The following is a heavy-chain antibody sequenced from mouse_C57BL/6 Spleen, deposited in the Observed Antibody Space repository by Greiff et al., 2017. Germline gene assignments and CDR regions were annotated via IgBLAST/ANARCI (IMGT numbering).Heavy chain of an antibody. D-gene: IGHD2-5*01. V-gene: IGHV5-16*01. CDR2: INYDGSST. Sequence: EVQRVESEGGLVQPGSSMKLSCTASGFTFSDYYMAWVRQVPEKGLEWVANINYDGSSTYYLDSLKSRFIISRDNAKNILYLQMSSLKSEDTATYYCARYSNYVGVDYWGQGTSVTVSS. CDR3: ARYSNYVGVDY. J-gene: IGHJ4*01. CDR1: GFTFSDYY.